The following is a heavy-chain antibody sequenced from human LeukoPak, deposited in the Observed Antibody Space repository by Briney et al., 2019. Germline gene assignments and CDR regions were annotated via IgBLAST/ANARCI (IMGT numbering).Heavy chain of an antibody. CDR3: ARGIAVGATGPFDY. Sequence: GGSLRLSCAASGFTFSSYAMHWVRQAPGKGLEWVAVISYDGSNKYYADSVKGRFTISRDNSKNTLYLQMNSLRAEDTAVYYCARGIAVGATGPFDYWGQGTLVTVSS. V-gene: IGHV3-30*01. J-gene: IGHJ4*02. CDR1: GFTFSSYA. D-gene: IGHD1-26*01. CDR2: ISYDGSNK.